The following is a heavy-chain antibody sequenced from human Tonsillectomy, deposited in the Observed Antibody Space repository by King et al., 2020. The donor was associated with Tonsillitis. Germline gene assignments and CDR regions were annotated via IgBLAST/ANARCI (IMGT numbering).Heavy chain of an antibody. Sequence: VQLVESGAEVKKPGESLRISCKGSGYSFTSYCINWVRQMPGKSLEWMGRSDPSDSYSNNSPSFQGHVSMSADKSISTASLQWSSLEASATAIYYCARSEQQLSTYYYYYYMDVWGKGTTVTVSS. D-gene: IGHD6-13*01. V-gene: IGHV5-10-1*03. CDR3: ARSEQQLSTYYYYYYMDV. CDR2: SDPSDSYS. CDR1: GYSFTSYC. J-gene: IGHJ6*03.